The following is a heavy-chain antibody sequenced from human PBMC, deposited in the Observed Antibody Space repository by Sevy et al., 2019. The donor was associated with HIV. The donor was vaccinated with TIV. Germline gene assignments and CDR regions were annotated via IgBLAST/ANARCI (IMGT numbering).Heavy chain of an antibody. Sequence: GGSLRLSCAASGFTFSSYVMHWVRQAPGKGLEWAALIWDDGSDKYYADSVKGRFTISRDNSKNMLYLQMNSLRPEDTAVYYCARDLVGATSDWGQGTLVTVSS. CDR3: ARDLVGATSD. J-gene: IGHJ4*02. D-gene: IGHD1-26*01. CDR2: IWDDGSDK. CDR1: GFTFSSYV. V-gene: IGHV3-30*04.